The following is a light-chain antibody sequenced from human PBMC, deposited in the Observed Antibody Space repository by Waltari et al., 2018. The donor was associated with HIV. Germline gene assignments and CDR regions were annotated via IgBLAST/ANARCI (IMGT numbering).Light chain of an antibody. V-gene: IGLV1-44*01. CDR3: GVWDDSLSGQAV. Sequence: QSVLTQPDPVSGTPGQRVTISCSGSSSNIGRNTVHWYQQLPGAAPKLFIFGDHLRPSGVPDRFSGSKSGTSASLAITGLQCEDEAVYFCGVWDDSLSGQAVFGGGTILTVL. J-gene: IGLJ2*01. CDR1: SSNIGRNT. CDR2: GDH.